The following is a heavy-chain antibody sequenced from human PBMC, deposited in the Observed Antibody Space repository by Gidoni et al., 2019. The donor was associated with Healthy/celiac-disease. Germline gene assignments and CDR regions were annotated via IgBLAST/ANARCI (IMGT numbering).Heavy chain of an antibody. J-gene: IGHJ4*02. CDR1: GFTFSSYS. V-gene: IGHV3-48*01. CDR3: ATLIAAAGTDY. CDR2: SSSSSSTI. D-gene: IGHD6-13*01. Sequence: EVQLVESGGGLVQPGGSLRLSCAAYGFTFSSYSMNCVRQAPGKGLEWVSYSSSSSSTIYYADSVKGRFTISRDNAKNSLYLQMNSLRAEDTAVYYCATLIAAAGTDYWGQGTLVTVSS.